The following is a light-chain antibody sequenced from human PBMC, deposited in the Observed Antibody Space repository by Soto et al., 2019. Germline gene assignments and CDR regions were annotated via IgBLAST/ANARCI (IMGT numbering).Light chain of an antibody. J-gene: IGLJ1*01. CDR3: SSYTSSSTLV. CDR1: SSDVGAYDF. V-gene: IGLV2-14*03. Sequence: QSALTQPASVSGSPGQSITISYTGTSSDVGAYDFVSWYQQHPDKAPKLMIYEVSNRPSGVSNRFSGSKAVNTATLTISGLQAEDEAYYYCSSYTSSSTLVFGTGTKLTV. CDR2: EVS.